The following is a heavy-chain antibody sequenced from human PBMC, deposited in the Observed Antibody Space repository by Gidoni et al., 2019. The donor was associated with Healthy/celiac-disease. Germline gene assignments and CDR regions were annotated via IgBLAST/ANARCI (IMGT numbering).Heavy chain of an antibody. J-gene: IGHJ4*02. V-gene: IGHV1-24*01. D-gene: IGHD5-18*01. CDR3: ATDAPERNGYSYGYRFDY. CDR1: GYTLTDLS. Sequence: QVQLVQSGAAVKKPGASVTVSCKVSGYTLTDLSMHWVRQAPGKGLEWMGGFDPEDGETIYAQKFQGRVTMTEDTSTDTAYMELSSLRSEDTAVYYCATDAPERNGYSYGYRFDYWGQGTLVTVSS. CDR2: FDPEDGET.